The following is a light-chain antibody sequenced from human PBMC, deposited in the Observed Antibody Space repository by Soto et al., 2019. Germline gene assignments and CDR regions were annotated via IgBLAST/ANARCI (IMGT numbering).Light chain of an antibody. CDR1: SSDVGGFDY. CDR3: SSYTGRKAWV. CDR2: EVS. V-gene: IGLV2-14*01. Sequence: QSALTQPASVSGSPGQSITISCTGASSDVGGFDYVSWSQQHPGKAPKLLIYEVSNRPSGVSNRFSASKSGNTASLTISGLQPEDEADYYCSSYTGRKAWVSGGGTKVTVL. J-gene: IGLJ3*02.